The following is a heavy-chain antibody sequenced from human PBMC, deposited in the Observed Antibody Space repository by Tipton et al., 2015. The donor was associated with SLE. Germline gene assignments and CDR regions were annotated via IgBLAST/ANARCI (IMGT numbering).Heavy chain of an antibody. Sequence: TLSLTCTVSGGSISSSSYYWSWIRQPPGKGLEWIGEINHSGSTNYNPSLKSRVTISVDTSKNQFSLKLSSVTAADTAVYYCATFVAVAGTGSWGQGTLVTVSS. CDR2: INHSGST. V-gene: IGHV4-39*07. CDR3: ATFVAVAGTGS. CDR1: GGSISSSSYY. D-gene: IGHD6-19*01. J-gene: IGHJ4*02.